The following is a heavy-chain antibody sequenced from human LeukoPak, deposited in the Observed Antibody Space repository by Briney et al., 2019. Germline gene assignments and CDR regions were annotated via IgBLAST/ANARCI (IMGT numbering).Heavy chain of an antibody. CDR3: AKGGRGSYFDY. Sequence: GRSLRLSCAASGFTFSSYGMHWVRQAPGKGLEWVAVIWYDGSKKYYADSVKGRFTISRDNSKNTLYLQMNSLRAEDTAVYYCAKGGRGSYFDYWGQGTLVTVSS. J-gene: IGHJ4*02. CDR2: IWYDGSKK. V-gene: IGHV3-33*06. D-gene: IGHD1-26*01. CDR1: GFTFSSYG.